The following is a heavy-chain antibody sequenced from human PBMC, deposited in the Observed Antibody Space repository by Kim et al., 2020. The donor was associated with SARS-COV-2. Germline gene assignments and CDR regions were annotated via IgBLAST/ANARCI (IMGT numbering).Heavy chain of an antibody. D-gene: IGHD5-18*01. V-gene: IGHV4-31*02. J-gene: IGHJ4*02. CDR3: ARGRGREDTAMVTFDY. Sequence: SRKSRVTLSVDTSKNQFSLKLSSVTAADTAVYYCARGRGREDTAMVTFDYWGQGTLVTVSS.